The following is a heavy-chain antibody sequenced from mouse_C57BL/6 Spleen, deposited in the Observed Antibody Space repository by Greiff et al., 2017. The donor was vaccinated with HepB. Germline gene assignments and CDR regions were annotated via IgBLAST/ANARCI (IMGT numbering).Heavy chain of an antibody. CDR3: ARLNYYGSGYFDY. V-gene: IGHV7-3*01. J-gene: IGHJ2*01. CDR1: GFTFTDYY. D-gene: IGHD1-1*01. CDR2: IRNKANGYTT. Sequence: EVQGVESGGGLVQPGGSLSLSCAASGFTFTDYYMSWVRQPPGKALEWLGFIRNKANGYTTEYSASVKGRFTISRDNSQSILYLQMNALRAEDSATYYCARLNYYGSGYFDYWGQGTTLTVSS.